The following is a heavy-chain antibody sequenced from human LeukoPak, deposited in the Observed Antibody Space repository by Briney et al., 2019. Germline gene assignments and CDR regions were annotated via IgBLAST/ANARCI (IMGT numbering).Heavy chain of an antibody. J-gene: IGHJ4*02. CDR3: AKALLYGDYLARTCHRFDY. V-gene: IGHV3-23*01. D-gene: IGHD4-17*01. Sequence: GGSLRLSCAASGFTFSSYAMSWVRQAPGKGLEWVSAISGSGGSTYYADSVKGRFTISRDNSKNTLYLQMNSLRAEDTAVYYCAKALLYGDYLARTCHRFDYWGQGTLVTVSS. CDR2: ISGSGGST. CDR1: GFTFSSYA.